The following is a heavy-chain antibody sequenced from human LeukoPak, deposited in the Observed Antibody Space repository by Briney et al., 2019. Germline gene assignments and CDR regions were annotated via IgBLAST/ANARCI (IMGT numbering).Heavy chain of an antibody. CDR1: GFTFSRFG. Sequence: GGSLRLSCAVSGFTFSRFGMNWVRQAPGKGLEWISYISSSSSAIYYADSVRGRFTISRDNSKNTLYLQMNSLRAEDTAVYYCARDLPSPWFGYDYWGQGTLVTVSS. V-gene: IGHV3-48*01. CDR2: ISSSSSAI. J-gene: IGHJ4*02. CDR3: ARDLPSPWFGYDY. D-gene: IGHD3-10*01.